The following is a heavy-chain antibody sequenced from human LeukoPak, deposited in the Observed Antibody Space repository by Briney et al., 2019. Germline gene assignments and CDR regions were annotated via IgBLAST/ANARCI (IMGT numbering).Heavy chain of an antibody. CDR3: AKTSRGNSGYDSPFDY. CDR2: ISVSGGNA. V-gene: IGHV3-23*01. D-gene: IGHD5-12*01. CDR1: GFTFITYA. J-gene: IGHJ4*02. Sequence: GGSLRLSCAASGFTFITYAMNWVRQAPGKGLEWVSAISVSGGNADYADFVKGRFTISRDNSKHTLYLQMNSLRAEDTAVYYCAKTSRGNSGYDSPFDYWGQGTLVTVSS.